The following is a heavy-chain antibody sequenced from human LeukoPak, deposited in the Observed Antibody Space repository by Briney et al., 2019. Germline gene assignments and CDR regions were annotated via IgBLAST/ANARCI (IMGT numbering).Heavy chain of an antibody. J-gene: IGHJ4*02. D-gene: IGHD3-22*01. CDR1: GYTFTGYY. CDR3: ARASYYYDSSGYYYPGDY. CDR2: ISPNSGGT. V-gene: IGHV1-2*02. Sequence: ASVKVSCKASGYTFTGYYMHWVRQAPGQGLEWMGWISPNSGGTNYAQKFQGRVTMTRDTSISTAYMELSRLRSDDTAVYYCARASYYYDSSGYYYPGDYWGQGTLVTVSS.